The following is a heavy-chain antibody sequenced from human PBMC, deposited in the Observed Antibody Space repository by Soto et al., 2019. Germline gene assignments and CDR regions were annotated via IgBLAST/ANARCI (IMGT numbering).Heavy chain of an antibody. Sequence: PGGSLRLSCAASGFTFSSYSMNWVRQAPGKGLEWVSSISSSSSYIYYADSVKGRFTISRDNAKNSLYLQMNSLRAEDTAVYYCARDLSSMPHAFDIWGQGTMVTVSS. CDR2: ISSSSSYI. CDR1: GFTFSSYS. V-gene: IGHV3-21*01. D-gene: IGHD2-2*01. J-gene: IGHJ3*02. CDR3: ARDLSSMPHAFDI.